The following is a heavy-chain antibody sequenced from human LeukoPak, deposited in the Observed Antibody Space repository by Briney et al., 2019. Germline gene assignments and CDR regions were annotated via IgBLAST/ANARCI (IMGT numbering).Heavy chain of an antibody. CDR1: GFTFDDYA. J-gene: IGHJ3*02. CDR2: ISWNSGSI. CDR3: AKDTRAGYSSGWFNAFDI. D-gene: IGHD6-19*01. V-gene: IGHV3-9*01. Sequence: GGSLRLSCAASGFTFDDYAMHWVRHAPGKGLEWVSGISWNSGSIGYADSVKGRFTISRDNAKNSLYLQMNSLRAEDTALYYCAKDTRAGYSSGWFNAFDIWGQGTMVTVSS.